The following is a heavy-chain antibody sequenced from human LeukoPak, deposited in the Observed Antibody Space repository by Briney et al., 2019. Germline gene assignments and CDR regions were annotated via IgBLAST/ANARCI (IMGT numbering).Heavy chain of an antibody. CDR3: AREIYSPAWDAFDL. J-gene: IGHJ3*01. V-gene: IGHV1-3*03. CDR2: INTGTSNT. Sequence: ASVKVSCKASGYTFTNHAVHWVRQAPGQRLEWMGWINTGTSNTKYSQEFQGRVTFTRDTSASTDYMELRRLTSEDMAVYYCAREIYSPAWDAFDLWGQGTMVIVSS. CDR1: GYTFTNHA. D-gene: IGHD6-13*01.